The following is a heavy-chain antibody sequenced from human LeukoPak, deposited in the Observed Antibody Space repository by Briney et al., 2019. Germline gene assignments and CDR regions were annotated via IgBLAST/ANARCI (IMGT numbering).Heavy chain of an antibody. CDR2: VSFSGSA. V-gene: IGHV4-59*08. Sequence: SETLSLTCTVSGGSINTHYWSWIRRPPGKGLELIGYVSFSGSANYNSFLKSRVTISLDTSKNQFSLKLSSVTAADTAVYYCARARLVTQVDYWGQGTLVTVSS. D-gene: IGHD3-9*01. CDR3: ARARLVTQVDY. J-gene: IGHJ4*02. CDR1: GGSINTHY.